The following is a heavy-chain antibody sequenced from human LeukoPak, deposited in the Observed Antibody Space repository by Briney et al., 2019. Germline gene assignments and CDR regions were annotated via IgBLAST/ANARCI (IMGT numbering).Heavy chain of an antibody. V-gene: IGHV1-69*13. CDR3: ARSPVVVVDQKLRLFDY. CDR1: GGTFSSYA. CDR2: IIPIFGTA. J-gene: IGHJ4*02. Sequence: SVKVSCKASGGTFSSYAISWVRQAPGQGLEWMGGIIPIFGTANYAQKFQGRVTITADESTSTAYMELSSLRSEDTAVHYCARSPVVVVDQKLRLFDYWGQGTLVTVSS. D-gene: IGHD2-15*01.